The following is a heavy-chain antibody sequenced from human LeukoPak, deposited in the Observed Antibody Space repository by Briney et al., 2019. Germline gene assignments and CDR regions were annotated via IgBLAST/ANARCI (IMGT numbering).Heavy chain of an antibody. D-gene: IGHD6-19*01. CDR3: ARAVAGTGLSDY. V-gene: IGHV1-69*13. Sequence: SVKVSCKASGGTFSSYAISWVRQAPGQGLEWMGGIIPIFGTANYAQKFQGRVTITADESTSTAYMELSSLRSEDTAVYYCARAVAGTGLSDYWGQGTLVTVSS. J-gene: IGHJ4*02. CDR1: GGTFSSYA. CDR2: IIPIFGTA.